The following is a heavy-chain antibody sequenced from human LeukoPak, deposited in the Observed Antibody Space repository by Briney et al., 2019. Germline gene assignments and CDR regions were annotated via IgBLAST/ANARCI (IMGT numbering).Heavy chain of an antibody. D-gene: IGHD3-9*01. CDR3: ATPRRAPYYDILTGYDSGPYFDY. Sequence: SETLSLTCTVSGGSISSSSYYWGWIRQPPGKGPEWIGSIYYSGSTYYNPSLKSRVTISVDTSKNQFSLKLSSVTAADTAVYYCATPRRAPYYDILTGYDSGPYFDYWGQETLVTVSS. CDR1: GGSISSSSYY. V-gene: IGHV4-39*01. J-gene: IGHJ4*02. CDR2: IYYSGST.